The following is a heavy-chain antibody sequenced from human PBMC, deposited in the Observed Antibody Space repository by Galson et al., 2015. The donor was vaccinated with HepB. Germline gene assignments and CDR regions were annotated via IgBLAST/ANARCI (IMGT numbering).Heavy chain of an antibody. Sequence: SLRLSCAASGFTFSSYWMSWVRQAPGKGLEWVANIKQDGSEKYYVDSVKGRFTISRDNAKNSLYLQMNSLRAEDTAVYYCARVKGKGLSSGWYFDIWGQGTMVTVSS. J-gene: IGHJ3*02. CDR3: ARVKGKGLSSGWYFDI. D-gene: IGHD6-19*01. CDR2: IKQDGSEK. V-gene: IGHV3-7*01. CDR1: GFTFSSYW.